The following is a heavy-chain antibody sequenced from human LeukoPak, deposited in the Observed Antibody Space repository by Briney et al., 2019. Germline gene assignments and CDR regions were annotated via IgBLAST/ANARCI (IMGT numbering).Heavy chain of an antibody. J-gene: IGHJ6*02. CDR2: IIPIFGTA. CDR3: ARDSGYPSTYYYYGMDV. Sequence: GASVKVSCKASGGTFSSYAISWLRQAPGQGLEWMGGIIPIFGTANYAQKFQGRVTITADESTSTAYMELSSLRSEDTAVYYCARDSGYPSTYYYYGMDVWGQGTTVTVSS. D-gene: IGHD5-18*01. CDR1: GGTFSSYA. V-gene: IGHV1-69*13.